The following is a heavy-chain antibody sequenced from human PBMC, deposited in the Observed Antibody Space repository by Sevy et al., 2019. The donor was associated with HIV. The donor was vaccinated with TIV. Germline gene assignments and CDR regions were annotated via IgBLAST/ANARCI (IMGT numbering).Heavy chain of an antibody. CDR2: IIPIFGTA. J-gene: IGHJ4*02. Sequence: ASVKVSCKASGGTFSSYAISWVRQAPGQGLEWMGGIIPIFGTANYAQKFQGRATITADKSTSTAYMELSSLRSEDTAVYYCARDLRYYGSGSYYNLGYWGQGTLVTVSS. V-gene: IGHV1-69*06. CDR3: ARDLRYYGSGSYYNLGY. D-gene: IGHD3-10*01. CDR1: GGTFSSYA.